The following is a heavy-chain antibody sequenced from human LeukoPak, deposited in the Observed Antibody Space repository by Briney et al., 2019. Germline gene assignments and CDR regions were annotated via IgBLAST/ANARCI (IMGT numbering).Heavy chain of an antibody. CDR3: ASSAPKRWLQYSGAFDI. Sequence: GGSLRLSCAASGFTFSDYYMSWIRQAPGKGLEWVSYISSSGSTIYYADSVKGRFTISRDNAKNSLYLQMNSLRAEDTAVYYCASSAPKRWLQYSGAFDIWGQGTMVTGSS. V-gene: IGHV3-11*01. CDR2: ISSSGSTI. D-gene: IGHD5-24*01. J-gene: IGHJ3*02. CDR1: GFTFSDYY.